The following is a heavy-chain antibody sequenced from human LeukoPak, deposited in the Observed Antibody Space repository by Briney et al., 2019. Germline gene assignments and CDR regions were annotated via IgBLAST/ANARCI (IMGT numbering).Heavy chain of an antibody. CDR2: ICSSGTYI. V-gene: IGHV3-21*01. Sequence: PGGSLRLSCAAPGYTFSDYSVNWVRQVPGKGLEWVSAICSSGTYIYYADSVKGRFTISRDNAKNSLFLQKNSLRAEDTAVYYCVSGNDPDYVWGTYRLDAFDIWGEGTMVIVSS. CDR1: GYTFSDYS. D-gene: IGHD3-16*02. J-gene: IGHJ3*02. CDR3: VSGNDPDYVWGTYRLDAFDI.